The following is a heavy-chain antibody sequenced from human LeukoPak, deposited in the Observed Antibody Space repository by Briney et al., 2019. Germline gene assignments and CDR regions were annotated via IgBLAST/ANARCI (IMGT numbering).Heavy chain of an antibody. Sequence: SVKVSCKASGGTFSSYAISWVRQAPGQGLEWMGGIIPIFGTANYAQKFQGRVTMTRDTSTSTVYMELSSLRSEDTAVYYCAREQSSVYGMDVWGQGTTVTVSS. CDR1: GGTFSSYA. V-gene: IGHV1-69*05. D-gene: IGHD1-26*01. CDR2: IIPIFGTA. J-gene: IGHJ6*02. CDR3: AREQSSVYGMDV.